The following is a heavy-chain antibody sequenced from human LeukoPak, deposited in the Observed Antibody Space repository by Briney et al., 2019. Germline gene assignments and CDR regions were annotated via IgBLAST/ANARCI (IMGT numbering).Heavy chain of an antibody. CDR2: IKQDGSEK. CDR1: GFTFSSYW. J-gene: IGHJ4*02. CDR3: AKAQEYYDSSGYFGYFDY. V-gene: IGHV3-7*03. Sequence: GGSLRLSCAASGFTFSSYWMSWVRQAPGKGLEWVANIKQDGSEKYYVDSVKGRFTISRDNAKNSLYLQMNSLRAEDTAVYYCAKAQEYYDSSGYFGYFDYWGQGTLVTVSS. D-gene: IGHD3-22*01.